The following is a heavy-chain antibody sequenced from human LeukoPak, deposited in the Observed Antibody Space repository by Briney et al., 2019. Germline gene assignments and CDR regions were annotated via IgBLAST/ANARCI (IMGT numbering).Heavy chain of an antibody. Sequence: GGSLRLSCAASGFTFSSYAMHWVRQAPGKGLEWVAVISYDGSNKYYADSVKGRFTISRDNSKNTLYLQMNSLRAEDTAVYYCARERQSFDYWGRGTLVTVSS. CDR1: GFTFSSYA. CDR3: ARERQSFDY. V-gene: IGHV3-30-3*01. J-gene: IGHJ4*02. CDR2: ISYDGSNK.